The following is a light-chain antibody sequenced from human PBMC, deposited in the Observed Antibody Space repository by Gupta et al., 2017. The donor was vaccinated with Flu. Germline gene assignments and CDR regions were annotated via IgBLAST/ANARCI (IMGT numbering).Light chain of an antibody. Sequence: EIVLTQSPDFQSVTPKERVTITCRASQNIGGALHWYQQKPDQSPKVLIKYASQSFSGVPSRFSGSGSGTDFTLTINGLETEDAATYYCHQSSDFPWTFGQGTKVEIK. CDR2: YAS. J-gene: IGKJ1*01. CDR3: HQSSDFPWT. V-gene: IGKV6-21*01. CDR1: QNIGGA.